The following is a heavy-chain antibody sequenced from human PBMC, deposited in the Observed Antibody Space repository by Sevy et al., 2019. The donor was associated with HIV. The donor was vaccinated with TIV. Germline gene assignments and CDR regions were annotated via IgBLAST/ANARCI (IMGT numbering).Heavy chain of an antibody. V-gene: IGHV3-7*03. CDR3: ARDTLIMVQAGVDY. CDR2: IKEDGSEK. Sequence: GGSLRLSCVVSGFTFSEYWMSWVRQAPGKGLEWVANIKEDGSEKYYVESVKGRSTTSRDNAKNTLYLQMDSLRAEDTALYYCARDTLIMVQAGVDYWGQGTLVTVSS. CDR1: GFTFSEYW. J-gene: IGHJ4*01. D-gene: IGHD3-10*01.